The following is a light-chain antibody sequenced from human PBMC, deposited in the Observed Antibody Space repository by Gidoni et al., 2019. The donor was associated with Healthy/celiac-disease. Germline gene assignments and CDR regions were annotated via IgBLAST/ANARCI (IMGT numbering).Light chain of an antibody. CDR2: DAS. J-gene: IGKJ4*01. CDR1: QGVSSY. V-gene: IGKV3D-11*01. CDR3: QQRSNCPLT. Sequence: DIVLTQSPATLSLSPGERATLSCRASQGVSSYLAWYQQKPGQAPRLLIYDASNRATGIPARFSGSGPGTDFTLTISSLEPEDFAVYYCQQRSNCPLTFGGGTKVEIK.